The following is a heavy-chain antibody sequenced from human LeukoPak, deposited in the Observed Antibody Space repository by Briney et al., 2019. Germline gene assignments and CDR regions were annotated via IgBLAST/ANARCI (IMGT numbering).Heavy chain of an antibody. CDR1: GFRFSGAA. CDR2: IRSKANSYAT. Sequence: PGGSLRLSCAASGFRFSGAAMHWVRQASGKGLEWVGRIRSKANSYATAYAASVKGRFTIFRDDSKNTAFLQMNSLKIEDTAVYYCTRAAASGSYLYYMDVWGKGTTVTVSS. CDR3: TRAAASGSYLYYMDV. D-gene: IGHD3-10*01. J-gene: IGHJ6*03. V-gene: IGHV3-73*01.